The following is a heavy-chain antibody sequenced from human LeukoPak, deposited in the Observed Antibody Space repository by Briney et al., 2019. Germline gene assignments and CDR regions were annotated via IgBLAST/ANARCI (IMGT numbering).Heavy chain of an antibody. V-gene: IGHV3-7*01. CDR2: IKQDGSEK. Sequence: PGGPLRLSCAASGFTFSSYWMSWVRQAPGKGLEWVANIKQDGSEKYYVDSVKGRFTISRDNAKNSLYLQMNSLRAEDTAVYYCARDLGSGWGYYFDYWGQGTLVTVSS. J-gene: IGHJ4*02. CDR3: ARDLGSGWGYYFDY. CDR1: GFTFSSYW. D-gene: IGHD6-19*01.